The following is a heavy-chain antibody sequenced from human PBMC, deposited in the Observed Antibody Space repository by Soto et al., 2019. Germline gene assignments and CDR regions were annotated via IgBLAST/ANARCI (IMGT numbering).Heavy chain of an antibody. Sequence: SEALSLTCTVSGGSISSSSYYWGWIRQPPGKGLEWIGSIYYSGSTYYNPSLKSRVTIPVDTSKNQFSLKLSSVTAADTAVYYCARHWNGIAVAGDFDYWGQGTLVTVSS. D-gene: IGHD6-19*01. V-gene: IGHV4-39*01. CDR3: ARHWNGIAVAGDFDY. CDR1: GGSISSSSYY. J-gene: IGHJ4*02. CDR2: IYYSGST.